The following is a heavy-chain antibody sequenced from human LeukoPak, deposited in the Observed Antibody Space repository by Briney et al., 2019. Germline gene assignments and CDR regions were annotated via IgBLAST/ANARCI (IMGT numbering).Heavy chain of an antibody. V-gene: IGHV3-23*01. Sequence: PGGSLRLSCAASGLTFSTYAMSWVRQAPGKGLEWVSTITGSGARTYYADSVKGRFTISRDNSKDTLYLQMNSLRADDTAVYYCAKTLGSRDVVFDCWGHGTLVTVSS. CDR1: GLTFSTYA. CDR2: ITGSGART. J-gene: IGHJ5*01. D-gene: IGHD5-24*01. CDR3: AKTLGSRDVVFDC.